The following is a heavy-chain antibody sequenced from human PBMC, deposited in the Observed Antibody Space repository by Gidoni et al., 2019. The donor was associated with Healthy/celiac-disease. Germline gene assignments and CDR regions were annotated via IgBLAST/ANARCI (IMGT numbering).Heavy chain of an antibody. CDR1: GFTFSSYA. CDR3: ARDRSQQLGGVLDY. Sequence: QVQLVESGGGVVQPGRSLRLSCEASGFTFSSYAMHWVRQAPGKGLEWVAVISYERSNKYYADSVKGRFTISRDNSKNTLYLQMNSLRAEDTAVYYCARDRSQQLGGVLDYWGQGTLVTVSS. J-gene: IGHJ4*02. D-gene: IGHD6-13*01. CDR2: ISYERSNK. V-gene: IGHV3-30-3*01.